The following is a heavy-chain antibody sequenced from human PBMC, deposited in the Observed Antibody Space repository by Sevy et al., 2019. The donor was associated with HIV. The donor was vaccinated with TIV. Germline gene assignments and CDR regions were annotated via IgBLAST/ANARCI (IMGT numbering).Heavy chain of an antibody. J-gene: IGHJ6*02. CDR1: GFTFSSYG. D-gene: IGHD3-10*01. CDR3: AREREFPTLGYYDYGMDV. CDR2: IWYDGSNK. V-gene: IGHV3-33*01. Sequence: GGSLRLSCAASGFTFSSYGMHWVRQAPGRGLEWVAVIWYDGSNKYYADSVKGRFTISRDNSKNTLYLQMNSLRAEDTAVYYCAREREFPTLGYYDYGMDVWGQGTTVTVSS.